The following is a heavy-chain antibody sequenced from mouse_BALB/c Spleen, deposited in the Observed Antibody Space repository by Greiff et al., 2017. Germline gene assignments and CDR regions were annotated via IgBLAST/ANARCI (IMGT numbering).Heavy chain of an antibody. CDR2: ISSGGSYT. J-gene: IGHJ4*01. CDR3: ARDLRSLYAMDY. Sequence: EVKVVESGGGLVKPGGSLKLSCAASGFTFSSYAMSWVRQSPEKRLEWVAEISSGGSYTYYPDTVTGRFTISRDNAKNTLYLEMSSLRSEDTAMYYCARDLRSLYAMDYWGQGTSVTVSS. V-gene: IGHV5-9-4*01. CDR1: GFTFSSYA.